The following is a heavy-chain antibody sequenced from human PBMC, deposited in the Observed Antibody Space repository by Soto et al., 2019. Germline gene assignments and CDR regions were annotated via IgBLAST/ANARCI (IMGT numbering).Heavy chain of an antibody. D-gene: IGHD3-3*01. Sequence: SETLSLTCTVSGGSFSNYYWSWIRQPPGKGLEWIGYIFYNGATNYNPSLKSRVTISLDTSKNQLSLKLSSVTAADTAVYYCARDSGIPGRFWYFDIWGRGTLVTVSS. V-gene: IGHV4-59*01. CDR2: IFYNGAT. CDR1: GGSFSNYY. J-gene: IGHJ2*01. CDR3: ARDSGIPGRFWYFDI.